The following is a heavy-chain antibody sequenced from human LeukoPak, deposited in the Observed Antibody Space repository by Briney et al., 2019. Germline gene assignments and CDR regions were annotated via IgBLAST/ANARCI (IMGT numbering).Heavy chain of an antibody. CDR2: IYYSGST. Sequence: ASETLSLTCTVSGGSISSYYWSWIRQPPGKGLEWIGSIYYSGSTYYNPSLKSRVTISVDTSKNQFSLKLSSVTAADTAVYYCARPRGWLVPAFDYWGQGTLVTVSS. D-gene: IGHD6-19*01. CDR3: ARPRGWLVPAFDY. V-gene: IGHV4-59*05. CDR1: GGSISSYY. J-gene: IGHJ4*02.